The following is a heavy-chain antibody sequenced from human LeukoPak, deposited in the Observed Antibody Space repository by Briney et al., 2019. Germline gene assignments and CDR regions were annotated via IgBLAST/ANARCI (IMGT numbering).Heavy chain of an antibody. D-gene: IGHD5-12*01. J-gene: IGHJ4*02. V-gene: IGHV3-64*02. CDR2: ILSTGYAS. Sequence: GGSLRLSCVASVLTFSSYPMHWVRQAPNKGREYLAAILSTGYASFYAASEKGRFTISRDNSKTTLYLQMGHLRADDMAVYYCARDSTSGYSIDSWGQGTLVTVSS. CDR3: ARDSTSGYSIDS. CDR1: VLTFSSYP.